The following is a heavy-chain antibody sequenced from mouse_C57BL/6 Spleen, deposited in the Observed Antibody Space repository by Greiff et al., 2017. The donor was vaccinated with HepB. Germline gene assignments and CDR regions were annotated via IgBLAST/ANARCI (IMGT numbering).Heavy chain of an antibody. CDR3: TRSPFAY. Sequence: EVNVVESGGGLVQPGGSMKLSCVASGFTFSNYWMNWVRQSPEKGLEWVAQIRLKSDNYATHYAESVKGRFTISRDDSKSSVYLQMNNLRAEDTGIYYCTRSPFAYWGQGTLVTVSA. J-gene: IGHJ3*01. CDR2: IRLKSDNYAT. V-gene: IGHV6-3*01. CDR1: GFTFSNYW.